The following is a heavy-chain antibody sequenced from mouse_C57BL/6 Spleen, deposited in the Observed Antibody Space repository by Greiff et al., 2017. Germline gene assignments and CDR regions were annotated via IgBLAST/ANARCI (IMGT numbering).Heavy chain of an antibody. Sequence: VQLVESGAELVQPGASVKISCKASGYAFSSYWMNWVKQRPGKGLEWIGQLYPGDGDTNYNGKFKGKATLTADKSSSTAYMQLSSLTSEDSAVYFCARSGNSYWYFDVWGTGTTVTVSS. CDR2: LYPGDGDT. D-gene: IGHD2-1*01. CDR3: ARSGNSYWYFDV. CDR1: GYAFSSYW. J-gene: IGHJ1*03. V-gene: IGHV1-80*01.